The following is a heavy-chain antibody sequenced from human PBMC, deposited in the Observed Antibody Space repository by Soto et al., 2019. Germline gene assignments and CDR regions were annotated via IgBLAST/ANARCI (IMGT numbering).Heavy chain of an antibody. CDR2: ISYDGSNK. D-gene: IGHD4-17*01. CDR3: AKDYGDYLYYFDY. CDR1: GFTFSSYG. J-gene: IGHJ4*02. V-gene: IGHV3-30*18. Sequence: PGGSLRLSCAASGFTFSSYGMHWVRQAPGKGQEWVAVISYDGSNKYYADSVKGRFTISRDNSKNTLYLQMNSLRAEDTAVYYCAKDYGDYLYYFDYWGQGTLVTVSS.